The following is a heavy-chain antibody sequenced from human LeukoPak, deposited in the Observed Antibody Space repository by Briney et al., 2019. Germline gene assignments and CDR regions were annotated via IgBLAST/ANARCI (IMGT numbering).Heavy chain of an antibody. CDR1: GGSISSSNW. Sequence: SETLSLTCAVSGGSISSSNWWSWVRQPPGKGLEWIGEIYHSGSTNYNPSLKSRVTISVDKSKNQFSLKLSSVTAADTAVYYCAREVNYGSGSFTDFNFDYWGQGTLVTVSS. CDR2: IYHSGST. V-gene: IGHV4-4*02. D-gene: IGHD3-10*01. J-gene: IGHJ4*02. CDR3: AREVNYGSGSFTDFNFDY.